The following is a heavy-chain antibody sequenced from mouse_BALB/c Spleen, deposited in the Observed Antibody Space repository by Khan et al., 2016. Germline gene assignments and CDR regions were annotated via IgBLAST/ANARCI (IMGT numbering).Heavy chain of an antibody. CDR1: GFTFSDYY. V-gene: IGHV5-4*02. Sequence: EVELVESGGGLVKPGGSLKLSCAASGFTFSDYYMYWVRQTPEKRLEWVATISDGGSYTYYPDSVQGRFTISRDNAKNNLYLQMSSLKSEDTAMYYCAREGLRRGFAYRGQGTLVTVSA. CDR2: ISDGGSYT. J-gene: IGHJ3*01. D-gene: IGHD2-4*01. CDR3: AREGLRRGFAY.